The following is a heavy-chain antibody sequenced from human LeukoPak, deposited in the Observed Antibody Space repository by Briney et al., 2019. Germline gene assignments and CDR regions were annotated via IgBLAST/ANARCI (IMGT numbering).Heavy chain of an antibody. V-gene: IGHV4-31*03. Sequence: PSQTLSLTCTVSGDSISSGGYYWSWIRQHPGKGLEWIGYIYYSGSTYYNPSLKSRVTISVDTSKNQLSLKLSSVTAADTAVYYCARKSSGSYSFHYWGQGTLVTVSS. CDR2: IYYSGST. CDR1: GDSISSGGYY. CDR3: ARKSSGSYSFHY. J-gene: IGHJ4*02. D-gene: IGHD1-26*01.